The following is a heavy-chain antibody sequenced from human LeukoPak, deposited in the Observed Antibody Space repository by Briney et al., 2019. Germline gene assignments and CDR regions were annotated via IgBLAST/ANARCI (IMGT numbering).Heavy chain of an antibody. J-gene: IGHJ1*01. V-gene: IGHV1-8*01. CDR1: GYTFTSYD. CDR2: MNPNSGNT. CDR3: ATHSHYYDSSGYYQRDRPPPEKYFQH. Sequence: GASVKVSCKASGYTFTSYDINWVRQATGQGLEWMGWMNPNSGNTGYAHKFQVSFTITRATSTLTVYMELSTLSSDDTAVYYCATHSHYYDSSGYYQRDRPPPEKYFQHWGQGTLVTVSS. D-gene: IGHD3-22*01.